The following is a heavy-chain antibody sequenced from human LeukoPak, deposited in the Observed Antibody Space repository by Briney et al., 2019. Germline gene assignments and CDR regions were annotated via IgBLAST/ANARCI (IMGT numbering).Heavy chain of an antibody. CDR3: ATYPDYYDSSGYLGY. V-gene: IGHV4-34*01. D-gene: IGHD3-22*01. CDR1: GGSFSGYY. CDR2: INHSGST. Sequence: PSETLSLTCAVYGGSFSGYYWSWIRQPPGKGLEWIGEINHSGSTNYNPSLKSRVTISVDTSKNQFSLKLSSVTAADTAVYYCATYPDYYDSSGYLGYWGQGTLVTVSS. J-gene: IGHJ4*02.